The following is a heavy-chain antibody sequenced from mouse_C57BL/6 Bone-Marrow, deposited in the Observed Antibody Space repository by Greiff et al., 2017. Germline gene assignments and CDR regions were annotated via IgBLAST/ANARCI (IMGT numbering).Heavy chain of an antibody. CDR2: FHPYNDDT. J-gene: IGHJ2*01. D-gene: IGHD1-1*01. Sequence: QVQLKQSGAELVKPGASVKMSCKASGYTFTTYPIEWMKQNPGKSLEWIGNFHPYNDDTKYTEKFKGKATLTVEKSSSTVYLELSRLTSEYSAVYYCARGSNDGGDYLDDGGQGTTLTVSS. CDR3: ARGSNDGGDYLDD. CDR1: GYTFTTYP. V-gene: IGHV1-47*01.